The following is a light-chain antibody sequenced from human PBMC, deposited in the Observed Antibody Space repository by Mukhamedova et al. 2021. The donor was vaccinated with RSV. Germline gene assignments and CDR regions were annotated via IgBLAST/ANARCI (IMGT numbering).Light chain of an antibody. Sequence: WYQRRVHGKAPKLLLYGASRLQDGVPSKFSGSRSGTDYTLTIASLQPEDFATYYCQQYYSLPRTFGQGTEVEI. J-gene: IGKJ1*01. V-gene: IGKV1-NL1*01. CDR3: QQYYSLPRT. CDR2: GAS.